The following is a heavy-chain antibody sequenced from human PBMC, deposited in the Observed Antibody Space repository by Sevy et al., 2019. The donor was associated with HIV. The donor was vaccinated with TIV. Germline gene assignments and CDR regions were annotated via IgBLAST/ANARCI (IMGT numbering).Heavy chain of an antibody. CDR3: ARDGLSGTWGSDFDY. Sequence: GGSLRLSCAASGFTFSSYGMHWVRQAPGKELEWVAVIWYDGTNKYYADSVKGRFTISRDNSKNTLYLQMNSLRAEDTAVYYCARDGLSGTWGSDFDYWGQGTLVTVSS. CDR1: GFTFSSYG. V-gene: IGHV3-33*01. CDR2: IWYDGTNK. J-gene: IGHJ4*02. D-gene: IGHD1-26*01.